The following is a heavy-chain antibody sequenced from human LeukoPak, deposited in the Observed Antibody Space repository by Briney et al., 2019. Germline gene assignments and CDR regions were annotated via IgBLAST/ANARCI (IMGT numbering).Heavy chain of an antibody. CDR3: TTHSYYYGSGSYPHYRGY. CDR2: LNWNGGTT. CDR1: GFTFDDNG. J-gene: IGHJ4*02. Sequence: PGGSLRLSCAASGFTFDDNGMSWVRHAPGKGLEWVSGLNWNGGTTVYVASVKGRFTISRDNAKNVLYLQMNSLRAGDTALYYCTTHSYYYGSGSYPHYRGYWGQGTLVTVSS. V-gene: IGHV3-20*04. D-gene: IGHD3-10*01.